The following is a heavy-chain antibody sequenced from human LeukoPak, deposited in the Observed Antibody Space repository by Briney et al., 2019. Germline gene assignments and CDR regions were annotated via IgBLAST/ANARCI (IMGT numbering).Heavy chain of an antibody. CDR3: AREYGDYEFDY. Sequence: ASVKVSCKASGGTFSSYAISWVRQAPGQGLEWMGWINPNSGGTNSAQKFQGRVTMTRDTSISTAYMELSRLRSDDTAVYYCAREYGDYEFDYWGQGTLVIVSS. CDR1: GGTFSSYA. D-gene: IGHD4-17*01. V-gene: IGHV1-2*02. J-gene: IGHJ4*02. CDR2: INPNSGGT.